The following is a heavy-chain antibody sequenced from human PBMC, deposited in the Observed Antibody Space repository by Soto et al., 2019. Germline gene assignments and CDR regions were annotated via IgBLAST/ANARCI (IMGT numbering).Heavy chain of an antibody. J-gene: IGHJ6*02. V-gene: IGHV3-23*01. CDR2: ISGSGGGT. Sequence: PVGSLILSCAASGFTFSSYARSWVRQAPGKGLEWVSAISGSGGGTYYADSVKGRFTTSRDNSKNTLFLQMNSLRAEDTAVYYCAKDCEGGTIVHYYYCMDVWGQGTTVTVSS. CDR3: AKDCEGGTIVHYYYCMDV. D-gene: IGHD1-7*01. CDR1: GFTFSSYA.